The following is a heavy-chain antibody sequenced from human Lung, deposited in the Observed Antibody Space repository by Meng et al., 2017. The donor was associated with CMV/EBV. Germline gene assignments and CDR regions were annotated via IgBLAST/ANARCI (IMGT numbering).Heavy chain of an antibody. CDR1: GFTFSSYE. CDR2: ISSSGSTI. D-gene: IGHD3-3*01. CDR3: ARDIVSIFGVAKPYYYYYYGMDV. V-gene: IGHV3-48*03. J-gene: IGHJ6*02. Sequence: GGSLRLXCAASGFTFSSYEMNWVRQAPGKGLEWVSYISSSGSTIYYADSVKGRFTISRDNAKNSLYLQMNSLRAEDTAVYYCARDIVSIFGVAKPYYYYYYGMDVWGQGXTVTVSS.